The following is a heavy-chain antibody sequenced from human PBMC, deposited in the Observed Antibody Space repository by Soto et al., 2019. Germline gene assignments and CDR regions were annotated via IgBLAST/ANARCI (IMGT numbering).Heavy chain of an antibody. J-gene: IGHJ4*02. CDR2: IYYSGST. CDR3: ALSDTSYY. CDR1: GGSISSSSYY. V-gene: IGHV4-39*01. D-gene: IGHD3-22*01. Sequence: SETLSLTCTVSGGSISSSSYYWGWIRQPPGKGLEWIGSIYYSGSTYYNPSLKSRVTISVDTSKNQFSLKLSSVTAADTAVYYCALSDTSYYWGQGTLVTVSS.